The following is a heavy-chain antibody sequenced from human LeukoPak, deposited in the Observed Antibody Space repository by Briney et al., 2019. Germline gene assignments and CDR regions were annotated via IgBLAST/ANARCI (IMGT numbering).Heavy chain of an antibody. Sequence: GGSLRLSCAASGFTFSSYAMHWVRQAPGKGLEWVSSITRSSNYRYYSDSKKGRFTISRDNAKNSLYLQMNSLRAEDTAVYYCSVVPFDYWGQGTLVTVSS. J-gene: IGHJ4*02. CDR1: GFTFSSYA. CDR2: ITRSSNYR. V-gene: IGHV3-21*01. D-gene: IGHD3-10*01. CDR3: SVVPFDY.